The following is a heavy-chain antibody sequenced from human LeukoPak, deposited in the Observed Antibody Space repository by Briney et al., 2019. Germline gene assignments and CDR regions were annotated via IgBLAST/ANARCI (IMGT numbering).Heavy chain of an antibody. CDR1: GFTFSSYS. J-gene: IGHJ4*02. CDR3: AKVNWCSASCADA. D-gene: IGHD2-2*01. Sequence: GGSLGLSCAASGFTFSSYSMNWVRQAPGKGLEWVSSISSSSSYIYYADSVKGRFTISRDNAKNSLYLQMNSLRAEDTAVYYCAKVNWCSASCADAWGQGTLVTVSS. CDR2: ISSSSSYI. V-gene: IGHV3-21*04.